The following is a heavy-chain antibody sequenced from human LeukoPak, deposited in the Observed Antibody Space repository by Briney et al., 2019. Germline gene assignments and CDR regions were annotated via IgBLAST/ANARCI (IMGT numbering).Heavy chain of an antibody. CDR1: GFTFSTYA. J-gene: IGHJ4*02. CDR3: AKQKPYSSSWLYFDY. V-gene: IGHV3-30*18. CDR2: ISYDGSNK. D-gene: IGHD6-13*01. Sequence: PGGSLRLSCAASGFTFSTYAFHWVRQAPGKGLEWVAVISYDGSNKYYADSVKGRFTISRDNSKNTLYLQMNSLRAEDTAVYYCAKQKPYSSSWLYFDYWGQGTLVTVSS.